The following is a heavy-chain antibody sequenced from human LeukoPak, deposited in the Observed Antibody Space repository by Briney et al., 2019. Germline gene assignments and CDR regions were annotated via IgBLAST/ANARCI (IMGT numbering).Heavy chain of an antibody. CDR2: IKGDGSHT. Sequence: GGSLRLSCAASGFTFSSYWMHWVRQAPGKGLVWVSRIKGDGSHTIYADSVKGRFTISRDNAKNTLYLQTKSLRVEDTAVYYCARGRDIVVVPASFDYWGQGTLVTVSS. CDR3: ARGRDIVVVPASFDY. D-gene: IGHD2-2*01. CDR1: GFTFSSYW. V-gene: IGHV3-74*01. J-gene: IGHJ4*02.